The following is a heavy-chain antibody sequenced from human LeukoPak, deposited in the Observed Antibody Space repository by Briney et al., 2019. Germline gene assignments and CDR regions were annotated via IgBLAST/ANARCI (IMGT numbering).Heavy chain of an antibody. CDR3: AELGITMIGGV. Sequence: PGGSLRLSCATSGFIFSTYWMTWVRQAPGKGLEWVASIKPDGGEKFYVDSVKGRFTISRDNAKNSLYLQMNSLRAEDTAVYYCAELGITMIGGVWGKGTTVTISS. D-gene: IGHD3-10*02. CDR2: IKPDGGEK. CDR1: GFIFSTYW. J-gene: IGHJ6*04. V-gene: IGHV3-7*01.